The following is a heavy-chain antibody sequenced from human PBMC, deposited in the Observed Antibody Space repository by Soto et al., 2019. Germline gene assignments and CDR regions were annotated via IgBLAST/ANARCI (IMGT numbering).Heavy chain of an antibody. D-gene: IGHD3-10*01. CDR1: GGTFNTYA. CDR2: IIPIFGTA. J-gene: IGHJ4*02. CDR3: ARDNYYGSGNYYSRHYYFIY. Sequence: QVQLVQSGAEVKNPGSSVKVSCKASGGTFNTYAFSWVRQAPGQGLEWMGVIIPIFGTANYAQKFQGRVTITADESTSTVYVELSSLTSEDTAVYYCARDNYYGSGNYYSRHYYFIYWGQGALVTVSS. V-gene: IGHV1-69*01.